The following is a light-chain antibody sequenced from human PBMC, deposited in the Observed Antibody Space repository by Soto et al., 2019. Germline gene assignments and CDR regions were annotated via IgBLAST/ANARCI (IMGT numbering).Light chain of an antibody. CDR2: AAS. CDR3: QKYNSAPYT. J-gene: IGKJ2*01. V-gene: IGKV1-27*01. Sequence: DIQMTQSPSSLSASVGDRVTITCRASQGISNYLDWYQQKPGKVPKLLIYAASTLQSGVPSRFSGSGYGKDFTLTISSLQPEDVATYYCQKYNSAPYTFGQGTKLEIK. CDR1: QGISNY.